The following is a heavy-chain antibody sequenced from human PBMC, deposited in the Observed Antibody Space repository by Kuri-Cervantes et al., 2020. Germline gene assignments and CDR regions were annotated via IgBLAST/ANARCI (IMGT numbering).Heavy chain of an antibody. CDR2: INRDGSST. J-gene: IGHJ6*02. Sequence: GESLKISCAAPGFTFSSYWMHWVRQAPGKGLVWVSRINRDGSSTSYADSVKGRFTISRDNAKNTLYLQMNSLRAEDTAVYYCAREEVYGDYYYGVDVWGQGTTVTVSS. CDR3: AREEVYGDYYYGVDV. V-gene: IGHV3-74*01. D-gene: IGHD5/OR15-5a*01. CDR1: GFTFSSYW.